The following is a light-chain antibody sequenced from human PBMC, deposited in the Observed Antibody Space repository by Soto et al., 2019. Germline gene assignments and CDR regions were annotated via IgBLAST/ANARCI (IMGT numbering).Light chain of an antibody. V-gene: IGLV2-14*01. J-gene: IGLJ1*01. CDR2: EVT. Sequence: QSALTQPASVSGSPGQSITVSCTGTSSDVGAYDYVSWYQQHPGKAPKFMIYEVTNRPSGVSHRFSGSKSGNTASLTISGLQAEDEADYYCTSFTASSPYVFAAGTTLTV. CDR3: TSFTASSPYV. CDR1: SSDVGAYDY.